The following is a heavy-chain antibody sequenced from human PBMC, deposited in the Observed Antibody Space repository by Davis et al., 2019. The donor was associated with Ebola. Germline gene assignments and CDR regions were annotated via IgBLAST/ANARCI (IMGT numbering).Heavy chain of an antibody. V-gene: IGHV3-33*08. CDR2: IWYDGSNK. CDR1: GFTFSSYS. Sequence: GESLKISCAASGFTFSSYSMNWVRQAPGKGLEWVAVIWYDGSNKYYADSVKGRFTISRDNSKNTLYLQMNSLRAEDTAVYYCARDLGVPATPFDYWGQGTLVTVSS. D-gene: IGHD2-2*01. J-gene: IGHJ4*02. CDR3: ARDLGVPATPFDY.